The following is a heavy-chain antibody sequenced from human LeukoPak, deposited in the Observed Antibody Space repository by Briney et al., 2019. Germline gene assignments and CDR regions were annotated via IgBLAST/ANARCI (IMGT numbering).Heavy chain of an antibody. CDR2: ISSNGGST. D-gene: IGHD3-16*01. CDR1: GFTFSSYA. J-gene: IGHJ4*02. V-gene: IGHV3-64*01. CDR3: ARDPTPQGEYYFDY. Sequence: GGSLRLSCAASGFTFSSYAMHWVRQAPGKGLEYVSAISSNGGSTYYANSVKGRFTISRDNSKNTLYLQMGSLRAEDMAVYYCARDPTPQGEYYFDYWGQGTLVTVSS.